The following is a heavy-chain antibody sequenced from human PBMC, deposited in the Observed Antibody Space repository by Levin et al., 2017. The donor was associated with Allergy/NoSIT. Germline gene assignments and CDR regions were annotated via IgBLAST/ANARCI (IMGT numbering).Heavy chain of an antibody. CDR1: GFTFSSYV. J-gene: IGHJ4*02. CDR3: AKRALTAEYYYDSSGYPGIDY. D-gene: IGHD3-22*01. Sequence: GGSLRLSCAASGFTFSSYVMSWVRQAPGKGLEWVSAISGSGGSTYYADSVKGRFTISRDNSKNTLYLQMNSLRAEDTAVYYCAKRALTAEYYYDSSGYPGIDYWGQGTLVTVSS. V-gene: IGHV3-23*01. CDR2: ISGSGGST.